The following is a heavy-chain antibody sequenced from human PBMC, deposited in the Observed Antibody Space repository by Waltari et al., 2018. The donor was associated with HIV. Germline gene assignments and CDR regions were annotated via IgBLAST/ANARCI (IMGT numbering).Heavy chain of an antibody. V-gene: IGHV3-11*01. CDR2: ISSSGGTT. CDR1: GFTFCEYY. CDR3: VRDNHDFWSGHYFDS. Sequence: QVQLVESGGGLVKPGGSLTLSCAASGFTFCEYYMSWIRQAPGKGLEWLSYISSSGGTTYYAESVRGRFTISRDSAKHSLFLQMNSLRAEDTAVYYCVRDNHDFWSGHYFDSWGQGTLVTVSS. J-gene: IGHJ4*02. D-gene: IGHD3-3*01.